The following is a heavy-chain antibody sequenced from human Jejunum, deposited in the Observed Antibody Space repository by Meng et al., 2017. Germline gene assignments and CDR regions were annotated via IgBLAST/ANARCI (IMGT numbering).Heavy chain of an antibody. V-gene: IGHV4-31*03. CDR1: GGSISSGYYY. J-gene: IGHJ5*02. CDR2: NSYGGST. CDR3: ARDRFSSGSSNWFDP. D-gene: IGHD3-10*01. Sequence: LAEAGPGLVKHSQAPVLTCTFSGGSISSGYYYWYLIRQHPGKGLELIGFNSYGGSTYYNQSLKSRVTISLDTSKNQFSLNLSSVTAADTAVYYCARDRFSSGSSNWFDPWGQGTLVTVSS.